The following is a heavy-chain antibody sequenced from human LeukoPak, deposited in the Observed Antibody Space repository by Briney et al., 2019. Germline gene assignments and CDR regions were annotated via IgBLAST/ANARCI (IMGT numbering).Heavy chain of an antibody. D-gene: IGHD3-22*01. CDR2: INHGGST. CDR1: GFPFSIYP. J-gene: IGHJ4*02. Sequence: LRLPCPPSGFPFSIYPMSGAPRPPGRGVKWLGEINHGGSTNYNPSLKSRVTISVDTSKNQFSLKLSSVTAADTAVYYCARGTGADNDSSAYPYYFDYWGQGTLVTISS. V-gene: IGHV4-34*01. CDR3: ARGTGADNDSSAYPYYFDY.